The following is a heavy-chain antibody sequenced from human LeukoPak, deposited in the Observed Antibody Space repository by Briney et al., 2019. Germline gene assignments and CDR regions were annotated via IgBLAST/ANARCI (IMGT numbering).Heavy chain of an antibody. J-gene: IGHJ4*02. CDR3: ARGGIVTTTIQIPPTDY. Sequence: GGSLRLSCAASGFTFSSYAMHWVRQAPGKGLEGVAVISYDGSNKYYADSVKGRFTISRDNSKNTLYLQMNSLRAEDTAVYYCARGGIVTTTIQIPPTDYWGQGTLVTVSS. CDR2: ISYDGSNK. D-gene: IGHD5-12*01. V-gene: IGHV3-30-3*01. CDR1: GFTFSSYA.